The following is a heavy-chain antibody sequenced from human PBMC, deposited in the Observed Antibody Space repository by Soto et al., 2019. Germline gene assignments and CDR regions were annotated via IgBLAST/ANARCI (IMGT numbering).Heavy chain of an antibody. CDR2: INAGNGNT. Sequence: QVQLVQSGAEVKKPGASVKVSCKASGYTFTSYAMHWVRQAPGQRLEWMGWINAGNGNTKYSQKFQGRVTITRDTSASTAYMELSSLRSEDTAVHYCARDAATTPNYYYYYGMDVWGQGTTVTVSS. V-gene: IGHV1-3*01. D-gene: IGHD5-12*01. CDR1: GYTFTSYA. CDR3: ARDAATTPNYYYYYGMDV. J-gene: IGHJ6*02.